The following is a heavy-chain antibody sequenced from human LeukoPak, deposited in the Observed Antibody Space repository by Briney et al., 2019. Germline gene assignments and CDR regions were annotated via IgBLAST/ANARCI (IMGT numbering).Heavy chain of an antibody. V-gene: IGHV3-66*01. CDR1: GFTVSSNS. CDR2: IYSGGST. D-gene: IGHD5-24*01. Sequence: GGSLRLSCAASGFTVSSNSVSWVRQAPGKGLEWVSVIYSGGSTYYTDSVKGRFTISRDNSKNTLCLQMNSLRAEDTAEYYCARSLAMATAYFDYWGQGTLVTVSS. J-gene: IGHJ4*02. CDR3: ARSLAMATAYFDY.